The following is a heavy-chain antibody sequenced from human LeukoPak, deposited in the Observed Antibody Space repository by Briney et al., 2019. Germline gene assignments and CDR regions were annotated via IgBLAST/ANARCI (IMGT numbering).Heavy chain of an antibody. CDR2: MNPNSGNT. CDR3: ARGPIAAYPGYYYYYMDV. Sequence: ASVKVSCKASGYTFTSYDINWVRQATGQGLEWMGWMNPNSGNTGYAQKFQGRVTMTRNTSISTAYMELSSLRSEDTAVYYCARGPIAAYPGYYYYYMDVWGKGTTVTVSS. D-gene: IGHD6-13*01. V-gene: IGHV1-8*01. J-gene: IGHJ6*03. CDR1: GYTFTSYD.